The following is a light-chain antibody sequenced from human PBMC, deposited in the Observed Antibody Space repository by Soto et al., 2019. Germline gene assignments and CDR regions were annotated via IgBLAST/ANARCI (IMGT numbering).Light chain of an antibody. CDR2: GAS. Sequence: AIPMTQSPSSLSASVGDRVTITCRASQGISNHLAWYQQKPGKAPKLLIYGASTLQSGVPSKFSGSGSGTDFTLTISSLQPEDFATYHCRQDHVSLTFGPGTTVDI. CDR1: QGISNH. V-gene: IGKV1-6*01. J-gene: IGKJ3*01. CDR3: RQDHVSLT.